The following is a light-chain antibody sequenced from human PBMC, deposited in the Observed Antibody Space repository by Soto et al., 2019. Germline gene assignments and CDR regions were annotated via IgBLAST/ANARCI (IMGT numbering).Light chain of an antibody. CDR2: EVS. CDR1: TSDVGGYNY. Sequence: QSVLTQPVSVSGSPGQSITISCTGVTSDVGGYNYVSWYQQRPGKAPKLMLYEVSNRPSGVSNRFSGSKSGNTASLTISGLQTEDEGDYYCSSFTSGTYVFGTGTKVTVL. CDR3: SSFTSGTYV. V-gene: IGLV2-14*01. J-gene: IGLJ1*01.